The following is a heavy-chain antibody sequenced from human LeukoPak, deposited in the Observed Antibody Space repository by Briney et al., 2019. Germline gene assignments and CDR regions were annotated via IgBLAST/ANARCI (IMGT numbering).Heavy chain of an antibody. D-gene: IGHD4-17*01. V-gene: IGHV4-34*01. CDR1: GGSFSGYY. CDR2: INHSGST. CDR3: ASPVPDPSDYGDWDYDAFDI. J-gene: IGHJ3*02. Sequence: SETLSLTCAVYGGSFSGYYWSWIRQPPGKGLEWIGEINHSGSTNYNPSLKSRVTISVDTSKNQFSLKLSSVTAADTAVYYCASPVPDPSDYGDWDYDAFDIWGQGTMVTVSS.